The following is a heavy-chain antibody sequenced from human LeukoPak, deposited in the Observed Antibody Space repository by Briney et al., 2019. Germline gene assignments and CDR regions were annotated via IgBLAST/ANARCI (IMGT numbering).Heavy chain of an antibody. V-gene: IGHV3-7*01. Sequence: GGSLTLSCVASGLTFSSSWKAWVRQAPGEGLEWVANIYHNGSDIKYVPPAKGRSAISKDNAQNSSHLQINILHTDTTAVYYCAKDSHSKGDTWGQGTLGTVSS. CDR3: AKDSHSKGDT. CDR2: IYHNGSDI. J-gene: IGHJ5*02. D-gene: IGHD4-4*01. CDR1: GLTFSSSW.